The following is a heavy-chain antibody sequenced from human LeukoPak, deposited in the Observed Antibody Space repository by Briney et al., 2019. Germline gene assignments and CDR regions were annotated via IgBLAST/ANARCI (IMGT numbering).Heavy chain of an antibody. CDR1: GFTFDDYG. CDR2: IYSDNT. CDR3: ARRAGAYPRPYDY. Sequence: PGGSLRLSCAASGFTFDDYGMSWARQAPGKGLEWVSFIYSDNTHYSDSVKGRFTISRDNSKNTLYLQMNSLRAEDTAVYYCARRAGAYPRPYDYWGQGTLVTVSS. J-gene: IGHJ4*02. D-gene: IGHD3-16*01. V-gene: IGHV3-53*01.